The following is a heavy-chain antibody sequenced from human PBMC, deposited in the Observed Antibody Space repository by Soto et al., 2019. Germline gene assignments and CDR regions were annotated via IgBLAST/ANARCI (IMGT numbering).Heavy chain of an antibody. Sequence: PGGSLRLSCSFSGFSSGDYGLTWVRQAPGKGLEWVGFTTGTAYGGTTEYAASVKGRFIISRDDSKSVAYLQMNSLQTEDTATYDCSRDGDYYGLDVWGRGTTVTVSS. D-gene: IGHD3-3*01. CDR2: TTGTAYGGTT. J-gene: IGHJ6*02. V-gene: IGHV3-49*04. CDR1: GFSSGDYG. CDR3: SRDGDYYGLDV.